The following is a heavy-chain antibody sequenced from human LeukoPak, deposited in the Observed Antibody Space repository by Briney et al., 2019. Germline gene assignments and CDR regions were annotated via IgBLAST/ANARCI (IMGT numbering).Heavy chain of an antibody. V-gene: IGHV1-18*01. D-gene: IGHD2-15*01. Sequence: ASVRVSCKASGDTFTSYGISWVRQAPGQGLEWMGWISAYNGNTNYAQKFQGRVTMTRDTSISTAYMELSRLRSDDTAVYYCARGDIVVVVTKTLDYWGQGTLVTVSS. CDR2: ISAYNGNT. CDR3: ARGDIVVVVTKTLDY. J-gene: IGHJ4*02. CDR1: GDTFTSYG.